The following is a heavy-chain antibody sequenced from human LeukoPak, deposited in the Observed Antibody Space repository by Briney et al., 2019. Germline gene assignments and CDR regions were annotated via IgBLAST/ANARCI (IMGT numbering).Heavy chain of an antibody. D-gene: IGHD3-22*01. CDR3: ARLAGYYYDSSGYPKPSSLIDF. Sequence: SETLSLTCTVSSGSISSDEYYWGWIRQPPGRGLEWIGTIYYSGTTYHNPSLKSRVTISVDTSKNQFSLKRNSVTAADTAVYYCARLAGYYYDSSGYPKPSSLIDFWGQGTLVTVSS. CDR1: SGSISSDEYY. CDR2: IYYSGTT. J-gene: IGHJ4*02. V-gene: IGHV4-39*01.